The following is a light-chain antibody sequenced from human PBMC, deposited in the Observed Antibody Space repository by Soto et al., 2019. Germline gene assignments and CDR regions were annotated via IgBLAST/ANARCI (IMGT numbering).Light chain of an antibody. CDR3: QQYNRWPFP. Sequence: EIVMTQSPATLSVSPGEGATLSCRANQLVSSHLAWYQHKPGQAPRLLIHAASTRAPGVPVRFSGSGSGTQFTLTISSLQSEDFAVYYCQQYNRWPFPFGQGSKLEIK. V-gene: IGKV3-15*01. CDR2: AAS. J-gene: IGKJ2*01. CDR1: QLVSSH.